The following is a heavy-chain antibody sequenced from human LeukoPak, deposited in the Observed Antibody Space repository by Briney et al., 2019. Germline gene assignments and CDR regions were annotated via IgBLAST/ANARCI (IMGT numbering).Heavy chain of an antibody. CDR1: GFTFSSYS. V-gene: IGHV3-21*04. CDR3: ARAYSSSSFFDY. CDR2: ISSSSSYI. J-gene: IGHJ4*02. D-gene: IGHD6-6*01. Sequence: GGSLRLSCAASGFTFSSYSMNWVRQAPGKGLEWVSSISSSSSYIYYADSVKGRFTISRDNAKNSLYLQMNSLRAEDTALYYCARAYSSSSFFDYWGQGTLVTVSS.